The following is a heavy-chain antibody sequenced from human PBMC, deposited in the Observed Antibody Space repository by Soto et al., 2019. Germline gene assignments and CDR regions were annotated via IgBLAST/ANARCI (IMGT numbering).Heavy chain of an antibody. J-gene: IGHJ6*03. CDR2: FDPEDGET. CDR1: GYTLTELS. CDR3: ATGSSTSNLGYYYMDV. D-gene: IGHD2-2*01. Sequence: GASVKVSCKVSGYTLTELSMHWVRQAPGKGLEWMGGFDPEDGETIYAQKFQGRVTMTEDTSTDTAYMELSSLRSEDTAVYYCATGSSTSNLGYYYMDVWGKGTTVTVSS. V-gene: IGHV1-24*01.